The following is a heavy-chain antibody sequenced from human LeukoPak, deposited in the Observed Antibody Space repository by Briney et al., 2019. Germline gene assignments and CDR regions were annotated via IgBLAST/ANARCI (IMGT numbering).Heavy chain of an antibody. Sequence: PGGSLRLSCAASGFTFSSYAMSWVRQAPGKGLEWVSAISGSGGSTYYADSVKGRFTISRDNSKNTLYLQMNSLRAEDTAVYYCARDQRWQQSKTAEAFDMWGQGTMVTVSS. CDR1: GFTFSSYA. CDR2: ISGSGGST. J-gene: IGHJ3*02. D-gene: IGHD5-24*01. CDR3: ARDQRWQQSKTAEAFDM. V-gene: IGHV3-23*01.